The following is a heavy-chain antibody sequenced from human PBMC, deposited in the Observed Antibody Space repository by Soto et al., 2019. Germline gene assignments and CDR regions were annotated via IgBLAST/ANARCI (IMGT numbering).Heavy chain of an antibody. CDR3: VRTKWIGAGSHYYHCGMDI. D-gene: IGHD5-12*01. V-gene: IGHV1-69*13. J-gene: IGHJ6*02. CDR2: IIPIFGTA. Sequence: ASVKVSCKASGGTFSSYAISWVRQAPGQGLEWMGGIIPIFGTANYAQKFQGRVTITADESTSTAYMELSSLRSEDTAVYYCVRTKWIGAGSHYYHCGMDIWGQGTTVTVSS. CDR1: GGTFSSYA.